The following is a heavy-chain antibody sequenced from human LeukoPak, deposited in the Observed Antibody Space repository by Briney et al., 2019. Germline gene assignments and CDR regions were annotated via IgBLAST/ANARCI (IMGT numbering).Heavy chain of an antibody. CDR1: GFAFSTAW. Sequence: PGRSLRLSCAASGFAFSTAWMTWVRQAPGKGLEWVGRITSNTDGGATDYGTPVKGRFTISRDDSKNTLYLQMSSLKIDDTAVYYCLNGDYRGSWGQGTLVTVSS. J-gene: IGHJ5*02. CDR2: ITSNTDGGAT. V-gene: IGHV3-15*01. CDR3: LNGDYRGS. D-gene: IGHD2-21*02.